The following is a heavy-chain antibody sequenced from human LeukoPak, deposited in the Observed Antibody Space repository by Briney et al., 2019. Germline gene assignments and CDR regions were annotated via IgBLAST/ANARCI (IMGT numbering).Heavy chain of an antibody. J-gene: IGHJ3*02. CDR2: IYYSGST. Sequence: SETLSLTCTVSGGSISSNNYYWGWIRQPPGKGLEWIGTIYYSGSTYYNPSLKSRVTISVDTSKNQFSLKLSSVTAADTAVYYCASDRIEVDAFDIWGQGTMVTVSS. D-gene: IGHD2-15*01. V-gene: IGHV4-39*01. CDR3: ASDRIEVDAFDI. CDR1: GGSISSNNYY.